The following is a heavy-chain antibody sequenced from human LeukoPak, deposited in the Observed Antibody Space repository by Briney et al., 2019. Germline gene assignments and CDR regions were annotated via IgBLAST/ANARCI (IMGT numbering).Heavy chain of an antibody. V-gene: IGHV4-61*02. D-gene: IGHD3-22*01. J-gene: IGHJ4*02. CDR1: GGSISSGSYY. CDR3: ARHPRSGYYDSSGYSSLYFDY. CDR2: IYTSGST. Sequence: PSETLSLTCTVSGGSISSGSYYWSWIRQPAGKGLEWIGRIYTSGSTNYNPSLKSRVTISVDTSKNQFSLKLSSVTAADTAVYYCARHPRSGYYDSSGYSSLYFDYWGQGTLVTVSS.